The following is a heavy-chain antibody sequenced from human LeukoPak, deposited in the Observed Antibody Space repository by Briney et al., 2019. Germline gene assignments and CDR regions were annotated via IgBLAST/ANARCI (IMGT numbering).Heavy chain of an antibody. CDR2: ISSSGSTI. Sequence: GGSLRLSCAASGFTFSSYEMNWVRQAPGKGLEWVSYISSSGSTICYADSVKGRFTISRDNAKNSLYLQMNSLRAEDTAVYYCALPRGAYYDSSGSLFDYWGQGTLVTVSS. V-gene: IGHV3-48*03. CDR3: ALPRGAYYDSSGSLFDY. D-gene: IGHD3-22*01. J-gene: IGHJ4*02. CDR1: GFTFSSYE.